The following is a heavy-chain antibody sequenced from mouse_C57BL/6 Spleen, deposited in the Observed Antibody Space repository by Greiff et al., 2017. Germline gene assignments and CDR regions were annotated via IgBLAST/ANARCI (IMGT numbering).Heavy chain of an antibody. D-gene: IGHD2-4*01. V-gene: IGHV1-4*01. J-gene: IGHJ4*01. CDR3: ARGGYDYPYAMDD. CDR1: GYTFTSYT. Sequence: QVQLQQSGAELARPGASVKMSCKASGYTFTSYTMHWVNPRPGQGLEWIGYINPSSGYTTYNQKFKAQATLTADKSPSTAYMQLSSLTSEDSAVYYCARGGYDYPYAMDDWGQGTSVTVSS. CDR2: INPSSGYT.